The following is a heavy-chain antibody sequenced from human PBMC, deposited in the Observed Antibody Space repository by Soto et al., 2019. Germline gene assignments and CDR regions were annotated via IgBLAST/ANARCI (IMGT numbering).Heavy chain of an antibody. CDR1: GFTFSDYY. D-gene: IGHD4-17*01. J-gene: IGHJ6*02. CDR3: ARAATVLYSYGMDV. Sequence: GGSLRLSCAASGFTFSDYYMSWIRQAPGKGLEWVSYISSSSSYTNYADSVKGRFTISRDNAKNSLYLQMNSLRAEDTAVYYCARAATVLYSYGMDVWGQGTTVTVSS. V-gene: IGHV3-11*05. CDR2: ISSSSSYT.